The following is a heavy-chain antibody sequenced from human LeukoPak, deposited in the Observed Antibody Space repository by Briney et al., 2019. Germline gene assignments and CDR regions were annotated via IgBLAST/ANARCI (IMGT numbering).Heavy chain of an antibody. J-gene: IGHJ4*02. V-gene: IGHV3-30*01. CDR1: GFTLSSYA. D-gene: IGHD1-26*01. CDR3: TRGRGSYSLDY. CDR2: ISYDGSNE. Sequence: HPGRSLRLSCAASGFTLSSYAMHWVRQAPGKGREWGAIISYDGSNEHYADSVKGRFTISRDNTKNKLYLQMNSLRAEDTAIYYCTRGRGSYSLDYWGGGALVTVSS.